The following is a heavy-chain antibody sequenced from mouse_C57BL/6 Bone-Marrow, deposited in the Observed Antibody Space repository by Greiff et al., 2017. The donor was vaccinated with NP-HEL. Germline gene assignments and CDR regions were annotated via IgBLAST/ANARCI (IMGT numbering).Heavy chain of an antibody. D-gene: IGHD1-1*01. CDR1: GYTFTSYW. J-gene: IGHJ4*01. CDR3: ARSTTVVAMAY. CDR2: IDPSDSYT. V-gene: IGHV1-59*01. Sequence: QVQLQQPGAELVRPGTSVKLSCKASGYTFTSYWMHWVKQRPGQGLEWIGVIDPSDSYTNYNQKFKGKATLTVDTSSSTAYMQLSSLASEDSSVCSCARSTTVVAMAYWGQGTSVTVSA.